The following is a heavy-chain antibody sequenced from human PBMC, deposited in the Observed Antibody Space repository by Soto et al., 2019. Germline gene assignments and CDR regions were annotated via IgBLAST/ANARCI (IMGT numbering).Heavy chain of an antibody. V-gene: IGHV4-59*01. CDR3: ARVLERSCYDFWSDPTTYSYYSMDF. J-gene: IGHJ6*03. CDR2: IYYSGST. D-gene: IGHD3-3*01. CDR1: GGSISSYY. Sequence: PSETLSLTCTVSGGSISSYYWSWIRQPPGKGLEWIGYIYYSGSTNYNPSLKSRVTISVDTSKNQFSLKLSSVTTADTAVYYCARVLERSCYDFWSDPTTYSYYSMDFWGKGTTVTVSS.